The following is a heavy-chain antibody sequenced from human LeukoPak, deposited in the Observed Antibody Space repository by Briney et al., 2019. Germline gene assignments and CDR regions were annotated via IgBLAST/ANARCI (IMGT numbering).Heavy chain of an antibody. J-gene: IGHJ4*02. CDR2: IYPGDSDT. V-gene: IGHV5-51*04. CDR1: GYTFSSYW. CDR3: ASQIDYRLDY. Sequence: GGSLRLSCKGSGYTFSSYWIGWVRQMRGQGLEWMGIIYPGDSDTRYSPSLSGQVTISDYTPIGTAYLPWSTLKPSDTALCYCASQIDYRLDYWGQGTLVTVSS. D-gene: IGHD3-10*01.